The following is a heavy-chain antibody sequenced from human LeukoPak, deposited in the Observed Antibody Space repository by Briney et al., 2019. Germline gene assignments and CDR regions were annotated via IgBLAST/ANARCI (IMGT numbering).Heavy chain of an antibody. J-gene: IGHJ6*02. Sequence: PSETLSLTCTVSGGSISGHYWTWVPQPPGEGLEWIGQIHYSGKADYNPSLRSRITISVDTSKNQMSLKVTSVTAADTAVYYCARFGVDYDMDVWGQGTTVTVS. D-gene: IGHD3-16*01. CDR2: IHYSGKA. V-gene: IGHV4-59*11. CDR1: GGSISGHY. CDR3: ARFGVDYDMDV.